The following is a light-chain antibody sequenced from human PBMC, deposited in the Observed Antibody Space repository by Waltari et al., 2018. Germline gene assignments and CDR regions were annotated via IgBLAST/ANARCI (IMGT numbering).Light chain of an antibody. Sequence: DIVMTQSPDSLAVSLGERATINCKSSQSVLYRSNNKNYLAWYQQKPGQPPNLLVYWASPRESGVPDRFSGSGSGTDFTLTISSLQAEDVAVYYCQQYYSSPFTFGPGTKVAIK. J-gene: IGKJ3*01. V-gene: IGKV4-1*01. CDR3: QQYYSSPFT. CDR1: QSVLYRSNNKNY. CDR2: WAS.